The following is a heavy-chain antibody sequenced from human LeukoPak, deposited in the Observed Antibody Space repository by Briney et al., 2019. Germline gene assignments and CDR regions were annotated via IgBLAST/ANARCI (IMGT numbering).Heavy chain of an antibody. V-gene: IGHV3-23*01. Sequence: GGSLRLSCPASGFTFSNYAMSWVRQAPETRLEWVSTISSRGDSTYDADSVKGRFTISRDNSKNSLYLQMNNVRVEDTAVYYCAKGPRPDITVAHTVENWGQGTLVTVSS. D-gene: IGHD6-19*01. CDR3: AKGPRPDITVAHTVEN. J-gene: IGHJ4*02. CDR2: ISSRGDST. CDR1: GFTFSNYA.